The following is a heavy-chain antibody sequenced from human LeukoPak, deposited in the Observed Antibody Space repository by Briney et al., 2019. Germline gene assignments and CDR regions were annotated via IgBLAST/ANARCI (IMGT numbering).Heavy chain of an antibody. Sequence: PSETLSLTCTVSGGSISSYYWSWTRQPAGKGLEWIGRIYTSGSTNYNPSLKSRVTMSVDTSKNQFSLKLSSVTAADTAVYYCAREEYYGSGGRTSSDVWGKGTTVTVSS. V-gene: IGHV4-4*07. J-gene: IGHJ6*04. CDR3: AREEYYGSGGRTSSDV. CDR2: IYTSGST. D-gene: IGHD3-10*01. CDR1: GGSISSYY.